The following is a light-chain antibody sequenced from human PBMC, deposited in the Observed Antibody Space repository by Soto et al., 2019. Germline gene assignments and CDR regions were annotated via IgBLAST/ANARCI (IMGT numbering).Light chain of an antibody. CDR1: QTVSSSY. Sequence: EIVLTQSPGTLSLSPGERATLSCRASQTVSSSYLAWYQRKPGQAPRLLNHGAYTRATGIPDRCSGSGSGTDFTRTISRLEPEDFAVYYCQQYGSSVYTFGQGTKLEIK. V-gene: IGKV3-20*01. CDR3: QQYGSSVYT. J-gene: IGKJ2*01. CDR2: GAY.